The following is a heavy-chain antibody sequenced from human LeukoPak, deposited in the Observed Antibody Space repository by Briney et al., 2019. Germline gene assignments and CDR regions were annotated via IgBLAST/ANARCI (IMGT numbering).Heavy chain of an antibody. D-gene: IGHD2-2*02. Sequence: SETRSLTCTVSGGSISSGGYYWSWIRQPPGKGLEWIGYIYHSGSTYYNPSLKSRVTISVDRSKNQFSLKLSSVTAADTAVYYCASVYCSSTSCYTGVHDYWGQGTLVTVSS. J-gene: IGHJ4*02. CDR1: GGSISSGGYY. CDR2: IYHSGST. CDR3: ASVYCSSTSCYTGVHDY. V-gene: IGHV4-30-2*01.